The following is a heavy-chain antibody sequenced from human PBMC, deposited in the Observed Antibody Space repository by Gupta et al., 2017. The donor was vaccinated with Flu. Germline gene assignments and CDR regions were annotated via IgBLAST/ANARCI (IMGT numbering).Heavy chain of an antibody. V-gene: IGHV1-8*01. CDR2: VNPKSGHT. CDR1: GDTFNNDD. CDR3: ASGGHVGADVAVY. D-gene: IGHD6-25*01. J-gene: IGHJ4*02. Sequence: QEQLVQSGAEVPKPGAPVNGSCKPDGDTFNNDDVIWVRQASGQGLEWMGWVNPKSGHTGYAQRFQDRLTMTRDTSISTVYMELNSLTSDDTAVYYCASGGHVGADVAVYWGQGTLITVSS.